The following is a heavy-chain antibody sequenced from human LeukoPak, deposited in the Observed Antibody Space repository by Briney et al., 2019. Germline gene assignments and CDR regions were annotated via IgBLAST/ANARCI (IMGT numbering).Heavy chain of an antibody. Sequence: GGSLRLSCAASGLTFSSNWMHWVRQGPGKGLVWVSRINSDGSGTSYADSVKGRFTISRDNAKNTLYLQMNSPGAEDTAVYYCARAGEGLLAYSFDIWGQGTMVTVSS. D-gene: IGHD1-26*01. V-gene: IGHV3-74*01. CDR2: INSDGSGT. CDR1: GLTFSSNW. CDR3: ARAGEGLLAYSFDI. J-gene: IGHJ3*02.